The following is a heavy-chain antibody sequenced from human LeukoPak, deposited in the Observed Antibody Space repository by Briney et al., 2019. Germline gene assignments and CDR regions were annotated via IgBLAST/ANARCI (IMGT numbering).Heavy chain of an antibody. V-gene: IGHV3-23*01. Sequence: GGSLRLSCAASGFSVSSHYMNWVRQAPGKGLEWVSAISGSGGSTYYADSVKGRFTISRDKSKNTLYLQMNSLRAEDTAVYYCVKGVSNYYYYYYMDVWGKGTTVTVSS. CDR3: VKGVSNYYYYYYMDV. CDR2: ISGSGGST. CDR1: GFSVSSHY. D-gene: IGHD4-11*01. J-gene: IGHJ6*03.